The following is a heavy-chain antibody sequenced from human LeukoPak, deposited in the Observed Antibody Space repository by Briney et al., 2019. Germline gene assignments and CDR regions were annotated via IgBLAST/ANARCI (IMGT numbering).Heavy chain of an antibody. V-gene: IGHV1-69*13. J-gene: IGHJ1*01. CDR1: GGTFSSYA. Sequence: SVKVSCKASGGTFSSYAISWVRQAPGQGLEWMGGIIPIFGTANYAQKFQGRVTITADESTSTAYMELSSLRSEDTAVYYCARGEAAAGPAEYFQHWGQGTLVTVSS. CDR3: ARGEAAAGPAEYFQH. CDR2: IIPIFGTA. D-gene: IGHD6-13*01.